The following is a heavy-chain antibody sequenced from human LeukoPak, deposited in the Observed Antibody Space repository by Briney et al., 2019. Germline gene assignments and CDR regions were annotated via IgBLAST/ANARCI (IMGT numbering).Heavy chain of an antibody. J-gene: IGHJ5*02. CDR3: ARDRWFDP. CDR2: IYYSGST. CDR1: GGSISSGGNY. V-gene: IGHV4-31*03. Sequence: SQTLSLTCTVSGGSISSGGNYWSWTRQHPGKGLEWIGYIYYSGSTYYNPSLKSRVTISLDTSKNQFSLKLTSVTAADTAVYYCARDRWFDPWGQGTLVTVSS.